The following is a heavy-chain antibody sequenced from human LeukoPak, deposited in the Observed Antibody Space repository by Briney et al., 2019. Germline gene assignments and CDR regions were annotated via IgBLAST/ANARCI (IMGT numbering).Heavy chain of an antibody. D-gene: IGHD1-26*01. J-gene: IGHJ4*02. CDR2: VSYSGST. V-gene: IGHV4-38-2*01. CDR3: ARLGGSGTYYRYYFDY. CDR1: GYSISSGYY. Sequence: SETLSLTCAVSGYSISSGYYWGWVRQPPGKGLEWVGTVSYSGSTYYNWSLRSRVTMSRDTSTNQFSLRLTSLTAADTAVYYCARLGGSGTYYRYYFDYWGQGTLVTASS.